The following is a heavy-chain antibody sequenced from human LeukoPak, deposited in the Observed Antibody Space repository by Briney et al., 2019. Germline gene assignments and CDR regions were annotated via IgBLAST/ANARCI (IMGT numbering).Heavy chain of an antibody. CDR3: ARTIAAAYLYYFDY. CDR1: GFTVSNYW. CDR2: ISGSGSST. V-gene: IGHV3-23*01. J-gene: IGHJ4*02. Sequence: GGSLRLSCAASGFTVSNYWMHWVRQAPGKGLEGISAISGSGSSTYYADSVKGRLTISRDNSKNTLYLQMNSLTVEDTALYYCARTIAAAYLYYFDYWGQGTLVTVSS. D-gene: IGHD6-13*01.